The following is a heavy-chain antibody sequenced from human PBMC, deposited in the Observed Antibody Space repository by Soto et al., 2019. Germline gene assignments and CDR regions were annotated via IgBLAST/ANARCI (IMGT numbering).Heavy chain of an antibody. CDR1: GGSISSGDYY. CDR2: IYYSGST. V-gene: IGHV4-30-4*01. CDR3: ASFLVSVDAFDI. D-gene: IGHD2-2*01. J-gene: IGHJ3*02. Sequence: SETLSFTCTVSGGSISSGDYYWSWIRQPPGRGLEWIGYIYYSGSTYYNPSLKSRVTISVDTSKNQFSLKLSSVTAADTAVYYCASFLVSVDAFDIWGQGTMVTVS.